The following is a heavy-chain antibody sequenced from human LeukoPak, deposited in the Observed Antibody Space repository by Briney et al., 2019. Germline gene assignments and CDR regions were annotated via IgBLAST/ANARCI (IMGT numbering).Heavy chain of an antibody. CDR3: VRVAHDLYPYYFDY. J-gene: IGHJ4*02. CDR2: IYYSGTT. V-gene: IGHV4-39*07. D-gene: IGHD5/OR15-5a*01. CDR1: GGSISTSSYY. Sequence: SETLSLTCTVSGGSISTSSYYWGWIRQPPGKGLEWIAYIYYSGTTYYNPSLKSRVTISVDTSKNQFSLKLSSVTAADTAVYYCVRVAHDLYPYYFDYWGQGTLVTVSS.